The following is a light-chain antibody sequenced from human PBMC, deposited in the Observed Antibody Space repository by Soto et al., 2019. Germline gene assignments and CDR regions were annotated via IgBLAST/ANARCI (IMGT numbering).Light chain of an antibody. CDR1: QGIRSY. V-gene: IGKV1-9*01. CDR3: QQLNSYPQT. CDR2: AAY. J-gene: IGKJ1*01. Sequence: DIQLTQSPSFLSASVGDRVTITCRASQGIRSYLAWYQQKPGKAPKLLIYAAYTLQNGVPSRFSGSGSGTDFTLTISSLQPEDFGTYYCQQLNSYPQTFGQGTKVDIK.